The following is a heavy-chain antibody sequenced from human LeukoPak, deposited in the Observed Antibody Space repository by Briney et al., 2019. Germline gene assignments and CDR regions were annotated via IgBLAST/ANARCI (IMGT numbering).Heavy chain of an antibody. Sequence: SETLSLTCTVSGGSISSYYWSWIRQPPGKGLEWIGHIYHSGSTYYNPSLKSRVTISVDRSKNQFSLKLSSVTAADTAVYYCARDGGRTVGYCSSTSCRTNWFDPWGQGTLVTVSS. D-gene: IGHD2-2*01. CDR1: GGSISSYY. CDR3: ARDGGRTVGYCSSTSCRTNWFDP. CDR2: IYHSGST. J-gene: IGHJ5*02. V-gene: IGHV4-59*12.